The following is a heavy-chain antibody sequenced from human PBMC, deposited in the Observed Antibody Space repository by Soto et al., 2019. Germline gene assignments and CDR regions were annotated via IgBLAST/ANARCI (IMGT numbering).Heavy chain of an antibody. CDR2: IYYSGST. V-gene: IGHV4-30-4*01. J-gene: IGHJ4*02. Sequence: QVQLQESGPGLVKPSQTLSLTCTVSGGSISSGDYYWSWIRQPPGKGLEWIGYIYYSGSTYYNPSHRRRVTISVDTSKNQFALKLSSVTAADTAVYYCARGARGFGELWYWGQGTLVTVSA. CDR3: ARGARGFGELWY. CDR1: GGSISSGDYY. D-gene: IGHD3-10*01.